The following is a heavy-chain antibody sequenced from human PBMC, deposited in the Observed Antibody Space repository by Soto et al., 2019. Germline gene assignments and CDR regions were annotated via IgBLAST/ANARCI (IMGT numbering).Heavy chain of an antibody. CDR3: AKVSPGTTYTLCYFDY. CDR1: GFTFSSYA. J-gene: IGHJ4*02. V-gene: IGHV3-23*01. D-gene: IGHD4-17*01. Sequence: GGSLRLSCAASGFTFSSYAMSWVRQAPGKGLEWVSAISGSGGSTYYADSGKGRFTISRDNSKNTLYLQMNSLRAEDTAVYYCAKVSPGTTYTLCYFDYWGQGTLVTVSS. CDR2: ISGSGGST.